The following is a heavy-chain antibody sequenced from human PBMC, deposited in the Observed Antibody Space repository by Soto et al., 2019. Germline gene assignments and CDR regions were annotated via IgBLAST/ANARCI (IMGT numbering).Heavy chain of an antibody. CDR2: MYYSGST. CDR1: GGSISNYY. V-gene: IGHV4-59*01. J-gene: IGHJ4*02. D-gene: IGHD2-15*01. CDR3: ARAGAATLSDY. Sequence: SETLSLTYTVSGGSISNYYCSWIRQPPGKGLEWIGYMYYSGSTNYNPSLKSRVTISVDTSKNQFSLKLSSVTAADTAVYYCARAGAATLSDYWGQGTLVTVSS.